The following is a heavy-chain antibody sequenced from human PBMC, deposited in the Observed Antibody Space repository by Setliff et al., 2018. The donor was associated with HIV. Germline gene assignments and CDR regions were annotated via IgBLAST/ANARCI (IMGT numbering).Heavy chain of an antibody. V-gene: IGHV1-69*05. D-gene: IGHD2-2*01. J-gene: IGHJ3*02. CDR2: IIPIYGTA. CDR3: ARDRGVYCISSSCYSPVDAFDI. Sequence: KASGGTFSSYAISWVRQAPGQGLEWMGGIIPIYGTANYAQKFQGRVTITTDESTSTAYMDLSSLRSDDTAVYYCARDRGVYCISSSCYSPVDAFDIWGQGTMVTVSS. CDR1: GGTFSSYA.